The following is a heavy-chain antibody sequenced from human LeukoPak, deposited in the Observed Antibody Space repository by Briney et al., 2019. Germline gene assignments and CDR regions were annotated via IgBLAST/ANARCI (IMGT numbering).Heavy chain of an antibody. V-gene: IGHV4-61*10. J-gene: IGHJ3*02. D-gene: IGHD3-22*01. CDR2: IYYSGST. CDR1: GGSISSGSYY. Sequence: SETLSLTCTVSGGSISSGSYYWTWIRQPAGKGLEWIGYIYYSGSTNYNPSLKSRVTISVDTSKNQFSLKLSSVTAADTAVYYCARGSNYYDSSGYYDAFDIWGQGTMVTVSS. CDR3: ARGSNYYDSSGYYDAFDI.